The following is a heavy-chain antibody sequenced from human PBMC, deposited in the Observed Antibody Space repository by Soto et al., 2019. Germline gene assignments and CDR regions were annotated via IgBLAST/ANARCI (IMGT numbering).Heavy chain of an antibody. Sequence: QVQLVQSGAEVKKPGSSVKVSCKASGGTFSSYTISWVRQAPGQGLEWMGRIIPILGIANYAQKFQGRVTITADKSTSTAYMELSSMRSEDMAVYYCAGALTGTTRNNWFDPWGQGTLVTISS. D-gene: IGHD1-20*01. V-gene: IGHV1-69*02. CDR2: IIPILGIA. CDR3: AGALTGTTRNNWFDP. J-gene: IGHJ5*02. CDR1: GGTFSSYT.